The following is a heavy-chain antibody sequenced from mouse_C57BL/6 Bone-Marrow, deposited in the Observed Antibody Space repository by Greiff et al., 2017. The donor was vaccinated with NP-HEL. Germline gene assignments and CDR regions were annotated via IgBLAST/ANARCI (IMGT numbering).Heavy chain of an antibody. D-gene: IGHD2-1*01. CDR1: GFTFSDYY. CDR2: ISNGGGST. J-gene: IGHJ2*01. CDR3: ARRGYGNSFYYFDY. Sequence: EVKLVESGGGLVQPGGSLKLSCAASGFTFSDYYMYWVRQTPEKRLEWVAYISNGGGSTYYPDTVKGRFTISRDNAKNPLYLQMSRLKSEDTAIYYCARRGYGNSFYYFDYWGQGTTLTVSS. V-gene: IGHV5-12*01.